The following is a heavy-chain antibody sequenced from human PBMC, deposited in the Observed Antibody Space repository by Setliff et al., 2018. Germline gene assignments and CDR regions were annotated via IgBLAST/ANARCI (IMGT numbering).Heavy chain of an antibody. CDR3: VRSSAPKVVLAADFDV. V-gene: IGHV1-46*01. CDR2: INPSGGTT. Sequence: GASVKVSCKASGYAFTNYYIHWVRQAPGQGLEWMGLINPSGGTTTYAQKFLGRLTMTSDTSAGTVSMELQSLRSDDTAVYYCVRSSAPKVVLAADFDVWGQGTPVTVSS. D-gene: IGHD6-19*01. J-gene: IGHJ4*02. CDR1: GYAFTNYY.